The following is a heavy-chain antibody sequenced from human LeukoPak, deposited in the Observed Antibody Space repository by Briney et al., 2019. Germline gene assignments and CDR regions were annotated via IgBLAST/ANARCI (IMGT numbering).Heavy chain of an antibody. CDR2: IKQDGSEK. CDR1: GFTFNNYA. J-gene: IGHJ4*02. V-gene: IGHV3-7*03. CDR3: TRKGIAAAADY. Sequence: GGSLRLSCAVSGFTFNNYALSWVRQAPGKGLEWVANIKQDGSEKYYVDSVKGRFTISRDNAKNSLYLQMNSLRVEDTAVYFCTRKGIAAAADYWGQGTLVTVSS. D-gene: IGHD6-13*01.